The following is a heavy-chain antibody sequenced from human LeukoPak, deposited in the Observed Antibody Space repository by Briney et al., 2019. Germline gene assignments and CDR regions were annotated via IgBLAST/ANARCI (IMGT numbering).Heavy chain of an antibody. V-gene: IGHV3-23*01. Sequence: GGSLRLSCAASGFTFSSYAMSWVRQAPGKGLEWVSAISGSGGSTYYADSVKGRFTISRDNSKNTLYLQMNSLRAEDTAVYYCARGSGGVIVATTILDYWGQGTLVTVSS. CDR1: GFTFSSYA. J-gene: IGHJ4*02. CDR3: ARGSGGVIVATTILDY. D-gene: IGHD5-12*01. CDR2: ISGSGGST.